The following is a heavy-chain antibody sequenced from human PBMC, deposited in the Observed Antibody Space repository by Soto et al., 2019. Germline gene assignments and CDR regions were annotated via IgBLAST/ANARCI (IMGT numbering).Heavy chain of an antibody. CDR1: GGSFSGYY. CDR2: INHSGST. D-gene: IGHD3-10*01. Sequence: SETLSLTCAVYGGSFSGYYWTWIRQPPGTGLEWIGEINHSGSTNYNPSLKSRVTISVDTSKNQFSLKLSSVTAADTAVYYCARPHYYGSGRGKNWFDPWGQGTLVTVSS. J-gene: IGHJ5*02. V-gene: IGHV4-34*01. CDR3: ARPHYYGSGRGKNWFDP.